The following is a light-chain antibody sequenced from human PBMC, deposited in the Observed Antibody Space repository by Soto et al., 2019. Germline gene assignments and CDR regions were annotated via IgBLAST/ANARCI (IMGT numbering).Light chain of an antibody. CDR3: CSYAGSSSYV. CDR1: NNDVGSYNL. CDR2: EVS. V-gene: IGLV2-23*02. Sequence: QSVLTQPASVSGSPGQSITISCTGTNNDVGSYNLVSWYQQHPGKAPKLMIYEVSKRPSGVSNRFSGSKFGNTASLTISGLQAEDEADYYCCSYAGSSSYVFGTGTKVTVL. J-gene: IGLJ1*01.